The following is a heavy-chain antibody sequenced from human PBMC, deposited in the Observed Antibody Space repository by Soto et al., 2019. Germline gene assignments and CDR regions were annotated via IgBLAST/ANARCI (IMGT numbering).Heavy chain of an antibody. V-gene: IGHV3-30-3*01. CDR2: ISYDGSNK. CDR3: ARDRSYYYDSSGYYPGAVFYGMDV. D-gene: IGHD3-22*01. Sequence: PGGSLRLSCAASGFTFSSYAMHWVRQAPGKGLEWVAVISYDGSNKYYADSVKGRFTISRDSSKNTLYLQMNSLRAEDTAVYYCARDRSYYYDSSGYYPGAVFYGMDVWGQGTTVTVSS. J-gene: IGHJ6*02. CDR1: GFTFSSYA.